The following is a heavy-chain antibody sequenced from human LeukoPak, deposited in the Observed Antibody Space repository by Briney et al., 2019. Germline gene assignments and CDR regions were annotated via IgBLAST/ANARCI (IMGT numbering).Heavy chain of an antibody. Sequence: ASVKVSCKASGYTFTSYGVSCVRQAPGQGLEWMGWISAYDGNTNYAQKLQGRVTMTTDTSTSTAYMELRSLRSDDTAVYYCARYYGSGSYYGVYDYWGQGTLVTVSS. V-gene: IGHV1-18*04. CDR3: ARYYGSGSYYGVYDY. J-gene: IGHJ4*02. CDR2: ISAYDGNT. CDR1: GYTFTSYG. D-gene: IGHD3-10*01.